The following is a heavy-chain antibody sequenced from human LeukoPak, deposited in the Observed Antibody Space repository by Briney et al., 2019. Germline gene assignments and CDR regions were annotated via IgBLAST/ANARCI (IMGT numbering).Heavy chain of an antibody. J-gene: IGHJ6*03. CDR1: GFTVSNNY. CDR2: IYSGGST. V-gene: IGHV3-66*02. D-gene: IGHD2-2*01. CDR3: ARGQYQVLSYYYMDV. Sequence: GGSLRLSCAVSGFTVSNNYMSWVRQAPGKGLEWVSVIYSGGSTYYADSVKGRFTISRDNSKNTLYLKMNSLRDEDTAVYYCARGQYQVLSYYYMDVWGKGTTVTVSS.